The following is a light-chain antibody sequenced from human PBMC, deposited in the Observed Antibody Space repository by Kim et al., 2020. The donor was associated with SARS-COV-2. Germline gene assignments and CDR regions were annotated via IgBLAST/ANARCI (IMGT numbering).Light chain of an antibody. Sequence: GQSVPIYRTGTSNDVGGYNQVSWHQQHPAKAPKLVIYEVSKRPAGVPHRFSGSKSGNTAVLTVSELQAEDEAYYYCSSYADNNNVVFGGGTQLTVL. CDR2: EVS. CDR1: SNDVGGYNQ. V-gene: IGLV2-8*01. CDR3: SSYADNNNVV. J-gene: IGLJ2*01.